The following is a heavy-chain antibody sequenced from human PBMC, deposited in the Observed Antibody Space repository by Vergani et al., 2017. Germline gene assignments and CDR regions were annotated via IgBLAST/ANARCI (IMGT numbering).Heavy chain of an antibody. CDR1: EYSFGNYW. Sequence: EVELVQSGPDMRKPGESLTISCKGSEYSFGNYWIVWVRQMPGKGLEWMRIIYPADSDTRYSPSFKGQVTISADKSIRTAFLQWDSLKAADTALYYCARHTTYTDSWGQGTLVTVSS. V-gene: IGHV5-51*01. D-gene: IGHD1-1*01. J-gene: IGHJ4*02. CDR2: IYPADSDT. CDR3: ARHTTYTDS.